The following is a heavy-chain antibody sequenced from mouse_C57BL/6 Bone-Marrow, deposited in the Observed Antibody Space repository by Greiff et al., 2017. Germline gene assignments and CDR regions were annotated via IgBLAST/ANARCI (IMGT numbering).Heavy chain of an antibody. J-gene: IGHJ3*01. Sequence: QVQLQQSGAELARPGASVKLSCKASGYTFTSYGISWVKQRTGQGLEWIGEIYPRSGNTYYNEKFKGKATLTADKSSSTAYMELRSLTSEDSAVYFCERIPYYYGSGFAYWGQGTLVTVSA. V-gene: IGHV1-81*01. D-gene: IGHD1-1*01. CDR3: ERIPYYYGSGFAY. CDR1: GYTFTSYG. CDR2: IYPRSGNT.